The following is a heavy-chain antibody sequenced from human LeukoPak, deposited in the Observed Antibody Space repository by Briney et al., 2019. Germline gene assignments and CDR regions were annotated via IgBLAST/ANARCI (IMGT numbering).Heavy chain of an antibody. CDR2: IYYSGST. J-gene: IGHJ4*02. V-gene: IGHV4-39*01. D-gene: IGHD3-10*01. Sequence: SETLSLTCTVSGGSISSSSYYWGWIRQPPGKGLEWIGSIYYSGSTHYNPSLKSRVTISVDTSKNQFSPKLSSVTAADTAVYYCASKLLWDEAGYFDYWGQGTLVTVSS. CDR1: GGSISSSSYY. CDR3: ASKLLWDEAGYFDY.